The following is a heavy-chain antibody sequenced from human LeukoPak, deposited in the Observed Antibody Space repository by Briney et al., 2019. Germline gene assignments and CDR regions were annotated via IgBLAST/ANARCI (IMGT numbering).Heavy chain of an antibody. CDR3: ARGRSSSQYYYYYYYYMDV. J-gene: IGHJ6*03. V-gene: IGHV4-34*01. CDR2: INHSGST. CDR1: GGSFSGYY. D-gene: IGHD6-13*01. Sequence: SETLSLTCAVYGGSFSGYYWSWIRQPPGKGLEWIGEINHSGSTNYNPSLKSRVTISVDTSKNQFSLKLSSVTAADTAVYYCARGRSSSQYYYYYYYYMDVWGKGTTVTVSS.